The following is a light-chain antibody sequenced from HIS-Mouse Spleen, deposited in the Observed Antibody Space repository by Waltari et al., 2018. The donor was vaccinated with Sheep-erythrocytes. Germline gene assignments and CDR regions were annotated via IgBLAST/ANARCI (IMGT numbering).Light chain of an antibody. CDR3: CSYAGSYNHV. V-gene: IGLV2-11*01. J-gene: IGLJ1*01. Sequence: QSALTQPRSVSGSPGQSVTISCTGTSSDVGGYNYVSWYQQHPGQAPKPLTYEFSKRPSGVPDRFSGSKSGNTASLTISGLQAEDEADYYCCSYAGSYNHVFATGTKVTVL. CDR2: EFS. CDR1: SSDVGGYNY.